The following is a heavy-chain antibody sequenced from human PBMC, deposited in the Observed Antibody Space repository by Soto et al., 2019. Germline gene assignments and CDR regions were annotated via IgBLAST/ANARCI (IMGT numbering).Heavy chain of an antibody. Sequence: PSETLSLTCAVHGGSFSGFYWTWIRQPPGKGLEWIGEINHSGSSNYNPPLKSRVTMSLDTSRNQSSLSLNSVTAADTAVYYCARMAGPWYFDLWGRGTLVTVSS. CDR2: INHSGSS. CDR3: ARMAGPWYFDL. J-gene: IGHJ2*01. V-gene: IGHV4-34*01. CDR1: GGSFSGFY.